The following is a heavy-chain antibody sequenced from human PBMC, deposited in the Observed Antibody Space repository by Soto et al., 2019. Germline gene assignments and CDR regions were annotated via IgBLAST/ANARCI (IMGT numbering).Heavy chain of an antibody. J-gene: IGHJ6*02. D-gene: IGHD3-3*01. CDR3: TTDLSSITIFEHGIDV. V-gene: IGHV3-15*07. CDR1: GFTFSNAW. CDR2: IKSKTDGGTT. Sequence: ESGGGLVKPGGSLRLSCAASGFTFSNAWMNWVRQAPGKGLEWVGRIKSKTDGGTTDYAAPVKGRFTISRDDSKNTLYLQMNSLKTEDTDVYYCTTDLSSITIFEHGIDVWGQGTTVTVAS.